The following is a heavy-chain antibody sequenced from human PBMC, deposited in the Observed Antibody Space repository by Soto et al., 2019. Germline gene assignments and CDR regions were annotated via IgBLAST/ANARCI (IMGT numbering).Heavy chain of an antibody. CDR1: GFTFSSYD. V-gene: IGHV3-13*01. J-gene: IGHJ6*02. Sequence: EVQLVESGGGLVQPGGSLRLSCAASGFTFSSYDMHWVRQATGKGLEWVSAIGTASDTYYPGSVKGRFTISRENAKNSLYLQMNSLRAGDTVVYYCARDLGRAYYCDSSGYSIGMDVWGQGNTVTVSS. D-gene: IGHD3-22*01. CDR2: IGTASDT. CDR3: ARDLGRAYYCDSSGYSIGMDV.